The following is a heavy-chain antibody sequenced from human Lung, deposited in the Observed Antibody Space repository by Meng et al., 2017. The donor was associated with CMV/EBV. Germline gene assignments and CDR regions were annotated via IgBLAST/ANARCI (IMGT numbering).Heavy chain of an antibody. CDR3: AREAAAALNWFDP. CDR2: ISSSSSYI. Sequence: EVQLVESGGGLVKPGGSLRRACAASGFTFSSYSMNWVRQAPGKGLEWVSSISSSSSYIYYADSVKGRFTISRDNAKNSLYLQMNSLRAEDTAVYYCAREAAAALNWFDPWGQGTLVTVS. D-gene: IGHD6-13*01. CDR1: GFTFSSYS. J-gene: IGHJ5*02. V-gene: IGHV3-21*01.